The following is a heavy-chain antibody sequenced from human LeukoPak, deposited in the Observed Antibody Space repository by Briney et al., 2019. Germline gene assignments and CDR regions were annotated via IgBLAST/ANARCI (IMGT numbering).Heavy chain of an antibody. J-gene: IGHJ5*02. CDR2: IYYSGST. V-gene: IGHV4-59*06. CDR1: GGSISRYY. D-gene: IGHD3-16*02. CDR3: ARARGNYHWFDP. Sequence: SETLSLTCTVSGGSISRYYWSWIRQHPGKGLEWIGHIYYSGSTYYNPSLKSRVNISGDMSKNQFSLKLSSVTAADTAVYYCARARGNYHWFDPWGQGTLVTVSS.